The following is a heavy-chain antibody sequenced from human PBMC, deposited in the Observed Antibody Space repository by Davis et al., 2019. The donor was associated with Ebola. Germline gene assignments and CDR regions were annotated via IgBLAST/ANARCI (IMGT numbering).Heavy chain of an antibody. J-gene: IGHJ5*02. CDR2: IYYSGST. CDR1: GGSISSSKW. D-gene: IGHD4-11*01. Sequence: MPSETLSLTCAVSGGSISSSKWWSWFRQPPGKGLEWIGEIYYSGSTNYNPSLKIRVTISVDKSKNQFSRKLSSVTAADTAVYYCVRGHYDYSNYVLFYNWFDPWGQGTLVTVSS. V-gene: IGHV4-4*02. CDR3: VRGHYDYSNYVLFYNWFDP.